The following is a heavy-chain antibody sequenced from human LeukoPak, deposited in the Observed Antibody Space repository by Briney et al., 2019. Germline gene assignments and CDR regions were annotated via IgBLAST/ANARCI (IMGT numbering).Heavy chain of an antibody. V-gene: IGHV4-34*01. D-gene: IGHD5-12*01. CDR2: INHSGFT. CDR1: GGSFSAYY. J-gene: IGHJ6*02. CDR3: ARDEVGSGY. Sequence: SETLSLTCAVYGGSFSAYYWSWIRQPPGKGLEWIGEINHSGFTNYNPSLKSRVTISEDTSKKQFSLKLSSVTAADTAVYYCARDEVGSGYWGQGTTVTVSS.